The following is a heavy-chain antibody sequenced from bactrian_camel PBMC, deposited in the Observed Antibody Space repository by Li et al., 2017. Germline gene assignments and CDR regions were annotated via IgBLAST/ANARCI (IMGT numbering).Heavy chain of an antibody. V-gene: IGHV3S40*01. CDR1: GFTFSDYH. D-gene: IGHD6*01. J-gene: IGHJ4*01. CDR3: VRGSRWYPN. CDR2: IDNGVS. Sequence: DVQLVESGGGLVQPGGSLRLSCAASGFTFSDYHMTWVRQVSGRGLIWVSTIDNGVSTYADSVKGRFTVSRDNAKNMFYLQMNVLKPEDTAMYYCVRGSRWYPNWGQGTQVTVS.